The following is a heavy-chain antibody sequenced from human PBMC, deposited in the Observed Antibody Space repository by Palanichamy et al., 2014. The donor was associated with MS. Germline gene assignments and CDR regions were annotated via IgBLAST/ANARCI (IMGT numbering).Heavy chain of an antibody. V-gene: IGHV3-33*06. Sequence: QVQLVESGGGVVQPGRSLRLSCAASGFTFSSYGMHWVRQAPGKGLEWVAVIWYDGSNKYYADSVKGRFTISRDNSKNTLYLQMNSLRAEDTAVYYCAKEFYYGSGSFWFDPWGQGTLVTVSS. CDR3: AKEFYYGSGSFWFDP. CDR1: GFTFSSYG. D-gene: IGHD3-10*01. J-gene: IGHJ5*02. CDR2: IWYDGSNK.